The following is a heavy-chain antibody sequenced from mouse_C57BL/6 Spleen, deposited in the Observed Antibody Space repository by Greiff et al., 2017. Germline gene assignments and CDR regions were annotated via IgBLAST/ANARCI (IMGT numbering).Heavy chain of an antibody. D-gene: IGHD2-3*01. V-gene: IGHV1-22*01. CDR2: INPNNGGT. CDR3: ARAGWLLEYAMDY. CDR1: GYTFTDYN. J-gene: IGHJ4*01. Sequence: VQLQQSGPELVKPGASVKMSCKASGYTFTDYNMHWVKQSHGKSLEWIGYINPNNGGTSYNQKFKGKATLTVNKSSSTAYMELRSLTSEDSAVYYCARAGWLLEYAMDYWGQGTSVTVSS.